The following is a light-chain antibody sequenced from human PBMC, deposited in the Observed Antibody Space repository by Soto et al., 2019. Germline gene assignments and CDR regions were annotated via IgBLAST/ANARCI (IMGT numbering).Light chain of an antibody. CDR3: QQRNNWPWT. J-gene: IGKJ1*01. Sequence: EIVLTQSPGTLSLSPGERATLSCRASQSVSSTYLAWYRQKPGQAPRLLIYDASDRATGIPARFSGSGSGTDFTLTISSLEPEDFAVYYCQQRNNWPWTFGQGTKVEIK. CDR2: DAS. V-gene: IGKV3D-20*02. CDR1: QSVSSTY.